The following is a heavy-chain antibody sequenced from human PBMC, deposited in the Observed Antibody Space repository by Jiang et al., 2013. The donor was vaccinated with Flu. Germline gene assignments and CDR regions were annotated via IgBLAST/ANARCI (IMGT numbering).Heavy chain of an antibody. CDR2: ISPDGTIT. V-gene: IGHV3-74*01. J-gene: IGHJ6*02. Sequence: GLVQPGGSLRFSCAASGFTFSSYWMHWVRQAPGEGLMWVSHISPDGTITNYAGSVKGRFTISRDTAKTTLYLQMNTLRVEDTAVYYCARGSSRGLDVWGQGTTVTVSS. CDR1: GFTFSSYW. D-gene: IGHD1-1*01. CDR3: ARGSSRGLDV.